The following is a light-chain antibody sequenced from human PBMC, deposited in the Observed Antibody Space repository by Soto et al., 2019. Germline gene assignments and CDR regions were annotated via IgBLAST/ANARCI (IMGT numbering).Light chain of an antibody. J-gene: IGLJ2*01. CDR3: QSYDSSLSGVV. V-gene: IGLV1-40*01. CDR2: DNS. Sequence: QSVLTQPPSVSGAPGQRVTISCTGSGSTFGAGYDVHWYQQLPGTAPKLLIYDNSNRPSGVPDRFSGSKSGTSASLAITGLQAEDEADYYCQSYDSSLSGVVFGGGTKLTVL. CDR1: GSTFGAGYD.